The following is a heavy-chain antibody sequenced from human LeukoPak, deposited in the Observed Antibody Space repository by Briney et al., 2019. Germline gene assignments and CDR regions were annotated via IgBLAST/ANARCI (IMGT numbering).Heavy chain of an antibody. CDR3: ARERVYYYDSSGYPYYFDY. CDR1: GGSISSYY. Sequence: SETLSPTCTVSGGSISSYYWSWIRQPPGKGLEWIGYIYYSGSTNYNPSLKSRVTISVDTSKNQFSLKLSSVTAADTAVYYCARERVYYYDSSGYPYYFDYWGQGTLVTVSS. CDR2: IYYSGST. J-gene: IGHJ4*02. V-gene: IGHV4-59*12. D-gene: IGHD3-22*01.